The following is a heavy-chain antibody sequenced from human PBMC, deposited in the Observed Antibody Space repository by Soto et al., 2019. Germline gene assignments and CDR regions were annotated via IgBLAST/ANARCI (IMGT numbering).Heavy chain of an antibody. CDR2: ISGSGGST. CDR1: GFTFSSYA. CDR3: ANQKQYSYGDSFYYFDY. V-gene: IGHV3-23*01. D-gene: IGHD4-17*01. J-gene: IGHJ4*02. Sequence: PGGSLRLSCAASGFTFSSYAMSWVRQAPGKGLEWVSAISGSGGSTYYADSVKGRFTISRDNSKNTLYLQMNSLRAEDTAVYYCANQKQYSYGDSFYYFDYWGQGTLVTVSS.